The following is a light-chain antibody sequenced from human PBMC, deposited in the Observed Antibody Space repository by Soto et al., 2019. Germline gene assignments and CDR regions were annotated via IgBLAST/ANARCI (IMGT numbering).Light chain of an antibody. CDR1: QSVSSK. Sequence: EIVMTQSPATLSVSPGERATLSCRASQSVSSKLAWYQQKPGQAPRLLIYGASTRATGIPARFSGSGSGTEFTLTISRLQSEDFAVYYCQQYNNWPITFGGGTKVEIK. J-gene: IGKJ4*01. V-gene: IGKV3-15*01. CDR3: QQYNNWPIT. CDR2: GAS.